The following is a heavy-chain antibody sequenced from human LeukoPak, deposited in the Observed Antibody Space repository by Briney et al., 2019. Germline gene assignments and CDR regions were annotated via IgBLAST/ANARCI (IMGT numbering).Heavy chain of an antibody. Sequence: SETLSLTCTVSGGSISSGGYFWTWIRQHPGKGLEWIGYISYSGSTSYNPALQSRVTISTDTFKNQFSLKLNSVTAADTAMYYCARDRVRGNSNPFFDYWGQGTLVTVSS. V-gene: IGHV4-31*03. J-gene: IGHJ4*02. CDR3: ARDRVRGNSNPFFDY. D-gene: IGHD4-11*01. CDR1: GGSISSGGYF. CDR2: ISYSGST.